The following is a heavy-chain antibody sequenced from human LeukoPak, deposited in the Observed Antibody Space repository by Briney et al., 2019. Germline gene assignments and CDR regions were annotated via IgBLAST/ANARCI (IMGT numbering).Heavy chain of an antibody. V-gene: IGHV3-15*01. CDR3: AKFRAISDY. J-gene: IGHJ4*02. Sequence: GGSLRLSCIVSGFTFSNAWMSWVRHAPGKGLEWVGRIRSNTDGGTADYAPPVKARFTISRDDSKNTLYLQMNSLETEDTATYYCAKFRAISDYWCQGTLVIVAS. D-gene: IGHD2-21*01. CDR2: IRSNTDGGTA. CDR1: GFTFSNAW.